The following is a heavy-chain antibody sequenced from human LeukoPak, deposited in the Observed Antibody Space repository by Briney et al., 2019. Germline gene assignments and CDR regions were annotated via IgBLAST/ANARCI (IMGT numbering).Heavy chain of an antibody. Sequence: SETLSLTCAVYGGSFSGYYWNWIRQPPGEGLEWIGEISHSGSTNYNPSLKSRVTISVDTSKNQFSLKLSSVTAADTAVYYCARRRDYDFIPGNNWFDPWGQGTLVTVSS. CDR1: GGSFSGYY. J-gene: IGHJ5*02. CDR2: ISHSGST. D-gene: IGHD3-3*01. V-gene: IGHV4-34*01. CDR3: ARRRDYDFIPGNNWFDP.